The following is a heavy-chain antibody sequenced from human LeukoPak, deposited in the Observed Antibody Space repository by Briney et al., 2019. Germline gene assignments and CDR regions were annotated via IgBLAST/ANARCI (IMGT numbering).Heavy chain of an antibody. CDR1: GDSVSSNSAA. J-gene: IGHJ4*02. CDR3: ARVGFYDSGGYLHYYFDY. V-gene: IGHV6-1*01. Sequence: SQTLSLTCAISGDSVSSNSAAWNWIRRSPSRGLEWLGRTYYRSKWYNDYAVSVKSRITINPDTSKNQFSLQLNSVTPEDTAVYYCARVGFYDSGGYLHYYFDYWGQGTLVTVSS. CDR2: TYYRSKWYN. D-gene: IGHD3-22*01.